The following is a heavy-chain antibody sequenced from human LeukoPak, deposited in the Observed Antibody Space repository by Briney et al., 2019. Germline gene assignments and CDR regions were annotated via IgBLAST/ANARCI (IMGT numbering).Heavy chain of an antibody. D-gene: IGHD3-10*01. CDR2: ISGSGGST. Sequence: GGSLILSCAASGFTFSSYAMSWVRQDLGKRLQWVSSISGSGGSTFYADSVKGRFTISRDNTKNTLYLHMTSLRAEDTAVYYCAKRPLTDYYGSGTHSNAIIWGQGTLVTVAS. CDR3: AKRPLTDYYGSGTHSNAII. V-gene: IGHV3-23*01. J-gene: IGHJ4*02. CDR1: GFTFSSYA.